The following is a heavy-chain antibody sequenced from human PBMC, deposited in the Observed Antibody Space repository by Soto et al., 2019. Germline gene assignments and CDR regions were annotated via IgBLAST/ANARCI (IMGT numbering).Heavy chain of an antibody. D-gene: IGHD2-2*01. CDR2: IIPIFGTA. J-gene: IGHJ6*02. V-gene: IGHV1-69*12. Sequence: QVQLVQSGAEVKKPGSSVKVSCKASGGTFSSYAISWVRQAPGQGLEWMGGIIPIFGTANYDQKVQGRATMTAAEATSAADMALSSLRSEDTAVYYCARRVPAAGYDYGIGVRGQGTTVTVSS. CDR1: GGTFSSYA. CDR3: ARRVPAAGYDYGIGV.